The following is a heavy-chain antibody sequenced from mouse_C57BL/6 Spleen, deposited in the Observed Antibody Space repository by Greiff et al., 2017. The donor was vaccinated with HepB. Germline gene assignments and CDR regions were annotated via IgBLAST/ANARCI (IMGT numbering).Heavy chain of an antibody. CDR1: GYTFTDYY. CDR3: ARGEVVANWYFDV. J-gene: IGHJ1*03. Sequence: EVQLQQSGPELVKPGASVKISCKASGYTFTDYYMNWVKQSHGKSLEWIGDINPNNGGTSYNQKFKGKATLTVDKSSSTAYMELRSLTSEDSAVYYCARGEVVANWYFDVWGTGTTVTVSS. D-gene: IGHD1-1*01. CDR2: INPNNGGT. V-gene: IGHV1-26*01.